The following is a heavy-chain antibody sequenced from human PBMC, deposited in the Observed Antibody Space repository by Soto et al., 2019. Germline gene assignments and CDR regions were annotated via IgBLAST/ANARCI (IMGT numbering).Heavy chain of an antibody. CDR2: IYWDDDK. J-gene: IGHJ5*02. CDR1: GFSLSTSGVG. V-gene: IGHV2-5*02. CDR3: AHRRGGIWFGEYRFDP. Sequence: QITLKESGPTLVKPTQTLTLTCTFSGFSLSTSGVGVGWIRQPPGKALEWLALIYWDDDKRYSPSLKSRLTIPKDTSKNQVVLTMTNMDPVDTATYYCAHRRGGIWFGEYRFDPWGQGTLVTVSS. D-gene: IGHD3-10*01.